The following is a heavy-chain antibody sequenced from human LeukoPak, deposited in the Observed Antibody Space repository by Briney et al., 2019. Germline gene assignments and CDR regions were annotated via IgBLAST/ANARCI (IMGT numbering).Heavy chain of an antibody. CDR1: GGSISGYY. D-gene: IGHD4-23*01. CDR2: IYYSGST. V-gene: IGHV4-59*08. CDR3: ARQRSRTPADH. J-gene: IGHJ4*02. Sequence: SETLSLTCAVSGGSISGYYWHWIRQSPGKGLEWIGYIYYSGSTNYNPSLESRVTISVDTSKNQFSPKLSSVTAADTAVYYCARQRSRTPADHWGQGTLVTVSS.